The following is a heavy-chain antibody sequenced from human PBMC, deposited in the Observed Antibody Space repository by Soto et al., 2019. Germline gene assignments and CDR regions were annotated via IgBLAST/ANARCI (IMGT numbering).Heavy chain of an antibody. Sequence: LRLSCAASGFTFSNYAMHWVRQAPGKGLEWVAIIAYDGSVKYYADSVKGRFTISRDSSKNTVNLQMNSLRTEDTAVYYCAKDPRRSSSSWCGGYWGQGTLVTVSS. D-gene: IGHD6-13*01. CDR3: AKDPRRSSSSWCGGY. CDR1: GFTFSNYA. J-gene: IGHJ4*02. V-gene: IGHV3-30-3*01. CDR2: IAYDGSVK.